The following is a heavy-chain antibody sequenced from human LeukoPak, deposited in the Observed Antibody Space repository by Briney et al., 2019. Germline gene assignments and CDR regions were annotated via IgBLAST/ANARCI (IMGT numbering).Heavy chain of an antibody. Sequence: SETLSLTCTVSGGSISTSSYYWGWIRQPPGKGLEWIGTIYYSGRSYYSPSLKSRLTISVDTSKNQVSLRLSSVTAADTAEYYCARQPSLSYCGAGICWFDPWGQGTLVTVSS. CDR3: ARQPSLSYCGAGICWFDP. V-gene: IGHV4-39*01. CDR1: GGSISTSSYY. CDR2: IYYSGRS. J-gene: IGHJ5*02. D-gene: IGHD2-15*01.